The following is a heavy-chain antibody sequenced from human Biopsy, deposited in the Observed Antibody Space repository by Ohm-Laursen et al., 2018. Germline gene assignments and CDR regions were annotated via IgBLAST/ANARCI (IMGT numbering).Heavy chain of an antibody. CDR3: ARDYDTSGYYYVS. J-gene: IGHJ5*02. V-gene: IGHV4-39*01. CDR1: GGSISNNNYY. Sequence: TLSLTCPVSGGSISNNNYYWGWIRPPPGKGLEWIGSIFYRGSTHYKPSLKSRVNISVDTYKNQFSLKRNSVTAADTAVYYCARDYDTSGYYYVSWGQGTLVTVSS. CDR2: IFYRGST. D-gene: IGHD3-22*01.